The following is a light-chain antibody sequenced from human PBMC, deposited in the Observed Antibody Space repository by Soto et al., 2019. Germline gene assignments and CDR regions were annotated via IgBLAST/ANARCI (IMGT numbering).Light chain of an antibody. Sequence: QSALTQPASVSGSPGQSITISCTGTNSDFGNYNLVSWYQQHPGKVPKLILFEVNKRPSGVSGRFSGSKSGNTASLTISGLQAEDEADYYCCSFTSSNTHVFGTGTKLIVL. J-gene: IGLJ1*01. CDR2: EVN. V-gene: IGLV2-23*02. CDR1: NSDFGNYNL. CDR3: CSFTSSNTHV.